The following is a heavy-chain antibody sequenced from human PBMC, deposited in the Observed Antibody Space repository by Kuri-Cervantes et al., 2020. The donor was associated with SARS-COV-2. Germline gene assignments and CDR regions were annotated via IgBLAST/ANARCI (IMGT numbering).Heavy chain of an antibody. CDR2: ISSSGSTI. CDR3: AREGAFDNYYYYYMDV. D-gene: IGHD1-26*01. Sequence: GESLKISCAASGFTFSDYYMSWIRQAPGKGLEWVSYISSSGSTIYYADSVKGRFTISRDNSKNTLYLQMNSLRAEDTAVYYCAREGAFDNYYYYYMDVWGKGTTVTVSS. J-gene: IGHJ6*03. CDR1: GFTFSDYY. V-gene: IGHV3-11*04.